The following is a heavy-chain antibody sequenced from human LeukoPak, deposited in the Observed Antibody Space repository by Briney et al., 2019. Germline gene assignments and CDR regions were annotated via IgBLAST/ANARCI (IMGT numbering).Heavy chain of an antibody. Sequence: GGSLRLSCAASGFTFNSYWIHWVRQAPGKGLEWVSFVNNDGSGTTYADSVKGRFTISRDNAKNMLFLQMNSLRAEDTALYYRVRGGDGSIDYWGQGTLVTVSS. CDR1: GFTFNSYW. V-gene: IGHV3-74*01. CDR3: VRGGDGSIDY. D-gene: IGHD2/OR15-2a*01. J-gene: IGHJ4*02. CDR2: VNNDGSGT.